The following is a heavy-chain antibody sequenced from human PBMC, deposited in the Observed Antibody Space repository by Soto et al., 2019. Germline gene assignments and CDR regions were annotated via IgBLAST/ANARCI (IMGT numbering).Heavy chain of an antibody. CDR1: GYSFTSYW. J-gene: IGHJ6*02. Sequence: EVQLVQSGAEVKKPGESLRISCKGSGYSFTSYWISWLRQMPGKGLEWMGRIDPSDSYTNYSPSFQGHVTISADKSISTAYLQWSSLKASDTAMYYCARQGGSECGASSYYYGMDVWGQGTTVTVSS. V-gene: IGHV5-10-1*03. CDR2: IDPSDSYT. CDR3: ARQGGSECGASSYYYGMDV. D-gene: IGHD3-10*01.